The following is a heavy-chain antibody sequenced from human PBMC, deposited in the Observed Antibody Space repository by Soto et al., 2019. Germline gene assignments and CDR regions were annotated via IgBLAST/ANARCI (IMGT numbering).Heavy chain of an antibody. CDR3: ASRYSGYVFLDY. D-gene: IGHD5-12*01. J-gene: IGHJ4*02. CDR1: GGTFRIYA. Sequence: SVKVSCAACGGTFRIYAIGGVLKAPGQGLEWMGGIIPIFGTANYAQKFQGRVTITADESTSTAYMELSSLRSEDTAVYYCASRYSGYVFLDYWGQGTLVPVSS. V-gene: IGHV1-69*13. CDR2: IIPIFGTA.